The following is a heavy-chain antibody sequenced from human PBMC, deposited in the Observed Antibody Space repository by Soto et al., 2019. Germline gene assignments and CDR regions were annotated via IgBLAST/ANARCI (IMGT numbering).Heavy chain of an antibody. Sequence: ASVKVSCKSSGYTFTSYYIHWVRQAPGQGLEWMGIINPSGGSRSYAQKFQGRVTMTRDTSTSTVYMELSSLRSEDTAVYDCEREEAARVDYWGQGTLVTVSS. CDR3: EREEAARVDY. CDR2: INPSGGSR. D-gene: IGHD6-6*01. CDR1: GYTFTSYY. V-gene: IGHV1-46*01. J-gene: IGHJ4*02.